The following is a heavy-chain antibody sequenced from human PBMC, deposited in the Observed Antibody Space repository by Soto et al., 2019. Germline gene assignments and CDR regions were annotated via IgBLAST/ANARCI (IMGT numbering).Heavy chain of an antibody. CDR2: ISGSGDST. J-gene: IGHJ1*01. Sequence: EVQLLESGGGLVQPGGSLRLSCAASGFTFSSYAMSWVRQAPGKGLEWVSGISGSGDSTYYADSVKGRITISRDNSKNTLDLQMNSLRAEDTAVYYCAKGVPGIAVAGTGYFQHWGQGTLVTVSS. V-gene: IGHV3-23*01. CDR1: GFTFSSYA. CDR3: AKGVPGIAVAGTGYFQH. D-gene: IGHD6-19*01.